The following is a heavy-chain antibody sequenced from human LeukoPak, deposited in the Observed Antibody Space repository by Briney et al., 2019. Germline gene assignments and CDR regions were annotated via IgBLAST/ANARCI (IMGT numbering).Heavy chain of an antibody. CDR3: TKERRGSYYAFES. CDR1: GFSISDYY. D-gene: IGHD3-22*01. CDR2: ITSGSGST. J-gene: IGHJ4*02. Sequence: GGSLRLSCDASGFSISDYYMSWISQSPGKGLEWISYITSGSGSTKYADSVKGRFTISRDKAKNSVALQLNSLRAEDTAVYYCTKERRGSYYAFESWGQGTLVTVSP. V-gene: IGHV3-11*05.